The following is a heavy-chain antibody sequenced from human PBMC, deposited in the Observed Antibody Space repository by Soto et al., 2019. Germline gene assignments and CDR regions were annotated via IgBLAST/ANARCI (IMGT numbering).Heavy chain of an antibody. Sequence: GASVKVSCKASGYSFTDYHIHWVRQAPGQGLEWLGRINPKSGGTSTAQKFQGWVTMTTDTSISTASMELTRLTSDDPATYYCARGDSTDCSNGVCSFFYNHDMDVWGQGTTVTVSS. J-gene: IGHJ6*02. V-gene: IGHV1-2*04. CDR1: GYSFTDYH. D-gene: IGHD2-8*01. CDR2: INPKSGGT. CDR3: ARGDSTDCSNGVCSFFYNHDMDV.